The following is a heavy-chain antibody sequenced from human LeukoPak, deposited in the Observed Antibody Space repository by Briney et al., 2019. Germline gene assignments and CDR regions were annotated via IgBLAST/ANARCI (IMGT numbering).Heavy chain of an antibody. CDR3: ARRPFYYDSSGYLPPNAFDI. V-gene: IGHV5-51*01. CDR2: IYPGDSDT. D-gene: IGHD3-22*01. CDR1: GYRFTSYW. J-gene: IGHJ3*02. Sequence: GGSLKISFKGSGYRFTSYWIGWVRPMPGKGLEWMGIIYPGDSDTRYSPSFQGQVTISADKSISTAYLQWSSLKASDTAMYYCARRPFYYDSSGYLPPNAFDIWGQGTMVTVSS.